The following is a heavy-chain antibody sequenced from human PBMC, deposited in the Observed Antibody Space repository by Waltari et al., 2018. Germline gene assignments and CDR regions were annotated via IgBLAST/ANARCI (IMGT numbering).Heavy chain of an antibody. Sequence: QVQLQESGPGLVKPSETLSLTCTVSGGSISSYYWCWIRQPAGKGLEWIGRIYTSGSTNYNPSLKSRVTMSVDTSKNQFSLKLSSVTAADTAVYYCARHLMGAVTRYFDLWGRGTLVTVSS. CDR1: GGSISSYY. J-gene: IGHJ2*01. V-gene: IGHV4-4*07. D-gene: IGHD1-26*01. CDR2: IYTSGST. CDR3: ARHLMGAVTRYFDL.